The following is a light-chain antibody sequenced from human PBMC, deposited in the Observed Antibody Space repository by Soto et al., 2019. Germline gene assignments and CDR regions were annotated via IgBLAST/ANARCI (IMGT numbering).Light chain of an antibody. Sequence: DIQMTQSPSTLSVSVGDRVTFTCGASQNINTWLAWYQQKPGKAPKLLIYKASTLQTGVPSRFSGSGSGAEFTLTINGLQPDDFATYYCQQCNNSPWTFGQGTTVEIK. CDR2: KAS. V-gene: IGKV1-5*03. CDR3: QQCNNSPWT. CDR1: QNINTW. J-gene: IGKJ1*01.